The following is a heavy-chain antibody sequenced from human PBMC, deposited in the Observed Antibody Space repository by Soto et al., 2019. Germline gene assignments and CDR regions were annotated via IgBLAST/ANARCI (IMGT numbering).Heavy chain of an antibody. J-gene: IGHJ6*02. D-gene: IGHD3-10*01. V-gene: IGHV1-69*06. Sequence: QVQLVQSGAEVKKPGSSVKVSCKASGGTFSSYAISWVRQAPGQGLEWMGGIIPIFGTAHYAQKFQGRVTITADKSTSTAYMELSSLRSEDTAVYYCARGADYYGSGSYYYSGMDVWGQGTTVTVSS. CDR2: IIPIFGTA. CDR3: ARGADYYGSGSYYYSGMDV. CDR1: GGTFSSYA.